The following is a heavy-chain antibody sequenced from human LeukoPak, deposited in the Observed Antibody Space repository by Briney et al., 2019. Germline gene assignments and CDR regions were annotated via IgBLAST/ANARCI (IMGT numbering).Heavy chain of an antibody. Sequence: PMASVKVSCKASGYTFTGYGISWVRQAPGQGLEWMGWISGYNGNTNYAQELQGRVTMTTDTSTSAAYMELRSLRSDDTAVYYCARDTPSRRDGYDFDYWGQGTLVTVSS. CDR2: ISGYNGNT. CDR3: ARDTPSRRDGYDFDY. V-gene: IGHV1-18*01. D-gene: IGHD5-24*01. J-gene: IGHJ4*02. CDR1: GYTFTGYG.